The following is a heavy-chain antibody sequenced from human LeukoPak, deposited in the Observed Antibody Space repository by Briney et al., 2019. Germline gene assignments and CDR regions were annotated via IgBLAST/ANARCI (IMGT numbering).Heavy chain of an antibody. CDR3: AKGGSYDY. CDR2: IRSAVDTT. V-gene: IGHV3-23*01. Sequence: GGSLRLSCAASGFTISNYGVSWVRQAPGKGLEWISGIRSAVDTTHYADSVKGRFTISRDNSKNTLYLQMNSLRAEDTAVYYCAKGGSYDYWGQGTLVTVSS. J-gene: IGHJ4*02. CDR1: GFTISNYG.